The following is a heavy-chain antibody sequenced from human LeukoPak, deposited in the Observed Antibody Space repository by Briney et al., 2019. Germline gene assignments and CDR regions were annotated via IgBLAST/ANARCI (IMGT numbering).Heavy chain of an antibody. CDR1: GFSFSSYH. CDR2: IKQDRSEK. Sequence: PGGSLRLSCAASGFSFSSYHMNWVRQAPGKGLEWVANIKQDRSEKYYVDSVKGRFTISRDNAKNSLYLQMNSLRAEDTAVYYCAREGAVVMRDAFDIWGQGTMVTVSS. V-gene: IGHV3-7*01. CDR3: AREGAVVMRDAFDI. J-gene: IGHJ3*02. D-gene: IGHD4-23*01.